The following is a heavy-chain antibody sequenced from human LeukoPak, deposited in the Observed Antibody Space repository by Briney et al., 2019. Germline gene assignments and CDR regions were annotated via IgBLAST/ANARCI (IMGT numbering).Heavy chain of an antibody. CDR2: LHFSGTP. CDR3: TRGGDAHKLGNF. Sequence: PSETLTLACSVSDDSIRTNSYYWGWIRQPPGKGLEWVGSLHFSGTPYYSPSLSSRVAVSRDTSNNQFSLTLKSVTATDTAVYFCTRGGDAHKLGNFWGPGILATVSS. CDR1: DDSIRTNSYY. D-gene: IGHD2-21*01. V-gene: IGHV4-39*01. J-gene: IGHJ4*02.